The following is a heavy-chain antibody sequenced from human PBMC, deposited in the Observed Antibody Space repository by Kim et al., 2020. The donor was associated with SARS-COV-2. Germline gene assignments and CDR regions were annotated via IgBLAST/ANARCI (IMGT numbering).Heavy chain of an antibody. CDR3: ARGLLESYWYLDL. Sequence: TPSLKSRVTISGNTSKTQLSLKLTSVTAADTAVYYCARGLLESYWYLDLWGRGTLVTVSS. J-gene: IGHJ2*01. D-gene: IGHD1-1*01. V-gene: IGHV4-34*01.